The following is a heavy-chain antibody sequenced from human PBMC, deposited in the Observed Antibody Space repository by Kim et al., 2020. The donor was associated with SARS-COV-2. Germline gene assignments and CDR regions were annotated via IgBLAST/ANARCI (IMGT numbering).Heavy chain of an antibody. CDR1: GFTFSSYA. Sequence: GGSLRLSCAASGFTFSSYAMHWVRQAPGKGLEWVAVISYDGSNKYYADSVKGRFTISRDNSKNTLYLQMNSLRAEDTAVNYCARPLGSGTTNWFDPWGQGTLVTVSS. V-gene: IGHV3-30*04. CDR2: ISYDGSNK. CDR3: ARPLGSGTTNWFDP. D-gene: IGHD3-10*02. J-gene: IGHJ5*02.